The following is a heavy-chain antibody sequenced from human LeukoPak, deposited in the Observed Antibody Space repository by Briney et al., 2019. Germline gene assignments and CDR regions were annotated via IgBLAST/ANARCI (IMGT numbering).Heavy chain of an antibody. D-gene: IGHD2-15*01. CDR2: INWNGGST. V-gene: IGHV3-20*04. CDR1: GFTFDDYG. Sequence: GGSLRLSCAASGFTFDDYGMSWVRQAPGKGLEWVSGINWNGGSTGYADSVKGRFTISRDNAKNSLYLQMNSLRAEDTAVYYCATLCGGSCSFDYWGQGTLVTVSS. CDR3: ATLCGGSCSFDY. J-gene: IGHJ4*02.